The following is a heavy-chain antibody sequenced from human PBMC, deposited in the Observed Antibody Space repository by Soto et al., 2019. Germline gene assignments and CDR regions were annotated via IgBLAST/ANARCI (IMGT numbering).Heavy chain of an antibody. CDR2: ISYSGST. CDR3: GRSWNFGPYYDD. D-gene: IGHD1-7*01. Sequence: QLQLQESGPGLVKPSETLSLTCTVSGGSISGSSYYWAWIRQPPGKGLEWIGSISYSGSTYYNPSLKSRVTVSVDTSKNQFSLKVSSVTAADTAVYYCGRSWNFGPYYDDWGQGTLVTVSS. V-gene: IGHV4-39*01. J-gene: IGHJ4*02. CDR1: GGSISGSSYY.